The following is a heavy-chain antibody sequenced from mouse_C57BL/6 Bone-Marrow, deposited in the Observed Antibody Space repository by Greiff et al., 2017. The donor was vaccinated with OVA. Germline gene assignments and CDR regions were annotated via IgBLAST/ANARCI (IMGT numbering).Heavy chain of an antibody. Sequence: VQLQQPGAELVKPGASVKLSCKASGYTFTSYWMHWVKQRPGQGLEWIGMIHPNRGSTNYNEKFKSKATLTVDNSSSTAYMQLSSLTSEDSAVYYCARSYYYGSSYGYFDVWGTGTTVTVSS. CDR1: GYTFTSYW. CDR2: IHPNRGST. D-gene: IGHD1-1*01. CDR3: ARSYYYGSSYGYFDV. J-gene: IGHJ1*03. V-gene: IGHV1-64*01.